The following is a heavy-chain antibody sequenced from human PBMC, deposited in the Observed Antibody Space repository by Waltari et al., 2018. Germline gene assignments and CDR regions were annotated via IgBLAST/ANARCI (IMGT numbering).Heavy chain of an antibody. CDR1: GFSFSSFC. CDR2: ISDEERDL. J-gene: IGHJ4*02. Sequence: QVLLVESGGGVVQRGTSLRLSCAASGFSFSSFCGHGVRQAPGKGLESVAVISDEERDLYYADSVKGRATISRDNSKNTLYLQMNSLRPEDTAVYYCAKEGVVINGYYFDYWGQGTLVTVSS. D-gene: IGHD2-21*01. CDR3: AKEGVVINGYYFDY. V-gene: IGHV3-30*18.